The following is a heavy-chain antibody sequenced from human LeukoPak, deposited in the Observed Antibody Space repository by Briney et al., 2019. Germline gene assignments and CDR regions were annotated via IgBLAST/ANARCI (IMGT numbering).Heavy chain of an antibody. CDR3: AREGGYDPFEY. Sequence: RTGGSLRLSCAASGFAFSSQAMGWVRQAPGKGLEWVSVISDSGDSTYYADSVKGRFTISRDNSKNTLYLQMNSLRTEDTAVYYCAREGGYDPFEYWGQGTLVTVSS. V-gene: IGHV3-23*01. CDR1: GFAFSSQA. D-gene: IGHD5-12*01. CDR2: ISDSGDST. J-gene: IGHJ4*02.